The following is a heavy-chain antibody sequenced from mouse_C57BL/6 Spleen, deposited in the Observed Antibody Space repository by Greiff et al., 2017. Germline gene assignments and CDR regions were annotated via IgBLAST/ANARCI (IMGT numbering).Heavy chain of an antibody. CDR1: GFNIKDDY. Sequence: VQLKESGAELVRPGASVKLSCTASGFNIKDDYMHWVKQRPEQGLEWIGWIDPENGDTEYASQFQGKATITADTSSNTAYLHLRSQTSKDTAVYYYTTGDYGSSLDYAMDYWGQGTSVTVSA. CDR2: IDPENGDT. D-gene: IGHD1-1*01. V-gene: IGHV14-4*01. CDR3: TTGDYGSSLDYAMDY. J-gene: IGHJ4*01.